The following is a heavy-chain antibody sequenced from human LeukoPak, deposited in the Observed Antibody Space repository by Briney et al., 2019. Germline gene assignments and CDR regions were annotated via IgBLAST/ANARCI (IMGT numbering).Heavy chain of an antibody. CDR3: ARTNNYAYVY. CDR1: GFTVSNSY. J-gene: IGHJ4*02. CDR2: IYADGGT. Sequence: GGSLRLSCAASGFTVSNSYMTWVRQAPGKGLEWVSIIYADGGTYYVDSLKGRFTISRDISKNTVSLQMNSLRAEDTAVYYCARTNNYAYVYWGQGTLVTVSS. V-gene: IGHV3-66*01. D-gene: IGHD3-16*01.